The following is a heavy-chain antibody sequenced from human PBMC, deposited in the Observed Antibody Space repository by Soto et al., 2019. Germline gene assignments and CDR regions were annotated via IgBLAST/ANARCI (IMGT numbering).Heavy chain of an antibody. V-gene: IGHV3-7*01. CDR3: AREANLGY. Sequence: EVQLVESGGGLVQPGGSLRLSCAASGFTFSTYWMSWVRQAPGQGLQWVANIKQDGTETHYVESVKGRFTISRDNAKNSVFLQMNSLGVEDTAVYYCAREANLGYWGQGTRVTVSS. J-gene: IGHJ4*02. CDR2: IKQDGTET. D-gene: IGHD3-16*01. CDR1: GFTFSTYW.